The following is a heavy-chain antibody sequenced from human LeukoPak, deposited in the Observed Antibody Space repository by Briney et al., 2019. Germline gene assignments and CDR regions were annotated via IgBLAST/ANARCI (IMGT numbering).Heavy chain of an antibody. CDR2: ISYDGSNK. CDR1: GGSISSGD. V-gene: IGHV3-30*04. D-gene: IGHD3-10*02. CDR3: AELGITMIGGV. Sequence: LSLTCTVSGGSISSGDYYWGWIRQPPGKGLEWVALISYDGSNKYYADSVKGRFTISRDNAKNSLYLQMNSLRAEDTAVYYCAELGITMIGGVWGKGTTVTISS. J-gene: IGHJ6*04.